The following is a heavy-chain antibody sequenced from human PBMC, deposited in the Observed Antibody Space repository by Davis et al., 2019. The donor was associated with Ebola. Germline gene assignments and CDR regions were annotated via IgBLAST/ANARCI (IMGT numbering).Heavy chain of an antibody. CDR1: GFTFSTYS. Sequence: GESLKISCAASGFTFSTYSMSWVRQAPGKGLEWVSSISSDSDYIYYADSAKGRFTISRDNAKNSLYLQMNSLRDEDTAVYYCARVITTVTDRYYYYGMDVRGQGTTVTVSS. CDR2: ISSDSDYI. D-gene: IGHD4-17*01. V-gene: IGHV3-21*01. CDR3: ARVITTVTDRYYYYGMDV. J-gene: IGHJ6*02.